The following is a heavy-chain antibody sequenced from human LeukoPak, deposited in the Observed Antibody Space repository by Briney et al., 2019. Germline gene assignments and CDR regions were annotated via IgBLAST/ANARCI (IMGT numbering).Heavy chain of an antibody. D-gene: IGHD2-2*02. V-gene: IGHV3-21*01. J-gene: IGHJ4*02. CDR2: ISGSSSYI. CDR3: ARVSCSSTSCYTPDY. CDR1: GFTFSSYS. Sequence: PGGSLRLSCAASGFTFSSYSMTWVRQAPGKGLEWVSSISGSSSYIYYADSVKGRFTISRDNAKNSLYLQMNSLRAEDTAVYYCARVSCSSTSCYTPDYWGQGTLVTVSS.